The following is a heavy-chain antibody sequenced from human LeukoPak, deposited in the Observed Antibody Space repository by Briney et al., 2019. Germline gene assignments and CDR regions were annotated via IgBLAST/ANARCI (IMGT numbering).Heavy chain of an antibody. CDR1: GYSFSGYY. CDR3: AKAGSGWYPHFDY. V-gene: IGHV1-2*02. D-gene: IGHD6-19*01. CDR2: INPNSGGT. J-gene: IGHJ4*02. Sequence: ASVKVSCKPSGYSFSGYYMHWVRQAPGQGLEWMGWINPNSGGTNYPQKFQGRVTMTTDTSISTAYMELSSLRSDDTAVYYCAKAGSGWYPHFDYWGQGTLVTISS.